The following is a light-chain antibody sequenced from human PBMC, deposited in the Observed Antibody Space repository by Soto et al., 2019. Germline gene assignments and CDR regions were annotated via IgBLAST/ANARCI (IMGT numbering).Light chain of an antibody. CDR1: QSISTY. J-gene: IGKJ2*02. CDR3: QPSYSTPRT. V-gene: IGKV1-39*01. Sequence: DIQMTQSPSSLSASVGDRVTMTCRASQSISTYLNWYQQKVGKAPKLLIYAASSLQRGVPSRFSGSGSGTDFTLTISSLQPEDFATYYCQPSYSTPRTFGQGTKLEIK. CDR2: AAS.